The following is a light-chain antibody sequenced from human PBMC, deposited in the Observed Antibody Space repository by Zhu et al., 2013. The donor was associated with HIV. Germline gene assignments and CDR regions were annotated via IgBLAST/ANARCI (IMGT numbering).Light chain of an antibody. CDR2: DAS. V-gene: IGKV3-11*01. CDR1: QSVSTY. Sequence: EIVLTQSPATLSLSPGERATLSCRASQSVSTYLAWYQQKPGQAPRLLIYDASNRVTGIPARFSGSGSGTDFTLTISRLEPEDFAVYFCQQYGSSPLTFGGGTTVEIK. CDR3: QQYGSSPLT. J-gene: IGKJ4*01.